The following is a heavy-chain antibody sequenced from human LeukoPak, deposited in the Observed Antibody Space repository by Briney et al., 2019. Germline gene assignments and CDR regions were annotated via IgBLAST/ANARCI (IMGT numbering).Heavy chain of an antibody. CDR2: ISSSGSTI. J-gene: IGHJ6*02. CDR3: AREAIKTTYYDFWSGSPGYYGMDV. CDR1: GFTFSDYY. Sequence: GGFLRLSCAASGFTFSDYYMSWIRQAPGKGLEWVSYISSSGSTIYYADSVKGRFTISRDNAKNSLYLQMNSLRAEDTAVYYCAREAIKTTYYDFWSGSPGYYGMDVWGQGTTVTVSS. D-gene: IGHD3-3*01. V-gene: IGHV3-11*01.